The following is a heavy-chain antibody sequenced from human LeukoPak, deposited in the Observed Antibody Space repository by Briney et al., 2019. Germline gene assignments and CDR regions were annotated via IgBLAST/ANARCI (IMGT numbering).Heavy chain of an antibody. J-gene: IGHJ6*02. Sequence: GRSLRLSCAASGFTLSFYTMNWVRQASGKGLEWVSFISSSSNYIYYADSVKGRFTISRDNAKNSLYLQMNSLRAEDTAVYYCARGMKAYDSSYGMDVWGQGTTVTVSS. CDR3: ARGMKAYDSSYGMDV. CDR2: ISSSSNYI. CDR1: GFTLSFYT. D-gene: IGHD3-22*01. V-gene: IGHV3-21*01.